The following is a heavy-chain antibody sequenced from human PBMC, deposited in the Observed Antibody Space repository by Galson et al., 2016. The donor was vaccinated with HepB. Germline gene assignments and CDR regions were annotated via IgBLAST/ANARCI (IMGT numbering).Heavy chain of an antibody. Sequence: SLRLSCAASGLTFRSYTMNWVRQAPGRGLEWISSVSFSSTNIHFADAVKGRFTIYRDNAKNSLFLQNNSLGPEDTAVYYWARLGPYHFDCWGPGTLVTVAS. J-gene: IGHJ4*02. CDR3: ARLGPYHFDC. CDR2: VSFSSTNI. CDR1: GLTFRSYT. D-gene: IGHD1-26*01. V-gene: IGHV3-48*01.